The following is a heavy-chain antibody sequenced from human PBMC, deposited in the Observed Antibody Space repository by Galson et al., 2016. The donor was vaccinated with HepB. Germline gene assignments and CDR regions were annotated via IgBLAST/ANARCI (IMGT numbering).Heavy chain of an antibody. CDR3: ARGYTSGWYWFDP. V-gene: IGHV1-69*06. CDR1: GGTFSIYA. J-gene: IGHJ5*02. D-gene: IGHD6-19*01. Sequence: SVKVSSKASGGTFSIYAISWVRQAPGQGLEWMGGITPIFGTANYAQKFQGRVTITADKSTSTAYMELTSLRSEDTAVYYCARGYTSGWYWFDPWGQGTLVTVSS. CDR2: ITPIFGTA.